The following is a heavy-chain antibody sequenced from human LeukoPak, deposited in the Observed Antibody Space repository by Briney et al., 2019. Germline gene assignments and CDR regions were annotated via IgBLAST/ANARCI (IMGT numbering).Heavy chain of an antibody. CDR2: ISSTGTIM. J-gene: IGHJ4*02. V-gene: IGHV3-48*01. CDR3: VRVFDN. Sequence: GESLKISCAASGFTFNTYAMNWVRQAPGKGLEGVSYISSTGTIMYYADSVKGRFTISRDNAKNSLYLQMNSLRAEDTAVYYCVRVFDNWGQGTLVTVSS. CDR1: GFTFNTYA.